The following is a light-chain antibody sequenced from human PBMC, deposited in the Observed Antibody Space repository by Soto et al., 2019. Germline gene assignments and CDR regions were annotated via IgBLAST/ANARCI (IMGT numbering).Light chain of an antibody. Sequence: EIVMTQSPATLSVSPGERATLSCRASQSISSNLSWYQQKPCQAHRLLIYGASTRATGIPARFSGSGSGTEFPLTISRLEPEVLAVYYCQQYGSSLTFGPGTQVDIK. V-gene: IGKV3-15*01. CDR3: QQYGSSLT. CDR2: GAS. J-gene: IGKJ3*01. CDR1: QSISSN.